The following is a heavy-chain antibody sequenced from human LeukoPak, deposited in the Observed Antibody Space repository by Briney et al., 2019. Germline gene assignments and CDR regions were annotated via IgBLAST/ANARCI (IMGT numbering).Heavy chain of an antibody. D-gene: IGHD6-13*01. CDR3: ARGIAAAIGVNP. CDR1: GGSISSSSYY. CDR2: IYYSGST. Sequence: SETLSLTCTVSGGSISSSSYYWGWIRQPPGKGLEWIGSIYYSGSTYYNPSLKSRVTISVDTSKNQFSLKLSSVTAADTAVYYCARGIAAAIGVNPWGQGTLVTVSS. J-gene: IGHJ5*02. V-gene: IGHV4-39*07.